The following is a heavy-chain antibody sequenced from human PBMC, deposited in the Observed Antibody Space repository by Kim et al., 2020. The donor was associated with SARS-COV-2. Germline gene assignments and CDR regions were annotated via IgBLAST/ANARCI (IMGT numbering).Heavy chain of an antibody. D-gene: IGHD3-10*01. V-gene: IGHV3-21*01. J-gene: IGHJ4*02. CDR2: IDISGSYK. CDR1: GFPFSTYT. CDR3: ARVGRSSGTLDDH. Sequence: GGSLRLSCAASGFPFSTYTMNWVRQAPGKGLEWVSSIDISGSYKYFADSVKGRFTISRDNGKNSLYLQLNSLSADDTGIYYCARVGRSSGTLDDHWGQGTLVTVSS.